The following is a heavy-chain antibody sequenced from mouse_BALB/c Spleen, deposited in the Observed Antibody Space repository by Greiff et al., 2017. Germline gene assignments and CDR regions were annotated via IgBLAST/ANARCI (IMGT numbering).Heavy chain of an antibody. J-gene: IGHJ2*01. CDR2: INPSSGYT. Sequence: VQLKESAAELARPGASVKMSCKASGYTFTSYTMHWVKQRPGQGLEWIGYINPSSGYTEYNQKFKDKTTLTADKSSSTAYMQLSSLTSEDSAVYYCARSLRYYFDYWGQGTTLTVSS. CDR3: ARSLRYYFDY. D-gene: IGHD6-2*01. CDR1: GYTFTSYT. V-gene: IGHV1-4*02.